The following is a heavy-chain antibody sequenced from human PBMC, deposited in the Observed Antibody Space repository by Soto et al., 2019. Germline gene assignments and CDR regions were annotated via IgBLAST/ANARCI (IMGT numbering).Heavy chain of an antibody. Sequence: GESLKISCRGFGYSFSSFWIAWVRQMPGKGLEWIGIIYPGDSETRYSPSFQGQVTISADKSIGSAYLQWSSLKASDSAIYYCARRPSHGSGRWHLAYWGPGTLVTVSS. CDR1: GYSFSSFW. J-gene: IGHJ4*02. CDR2: IYPGDSET. CDR3: ARRPSHGSGRWHLAY. D-gene: IGHD3-10*01. V-gene: IGHV5-51*01.